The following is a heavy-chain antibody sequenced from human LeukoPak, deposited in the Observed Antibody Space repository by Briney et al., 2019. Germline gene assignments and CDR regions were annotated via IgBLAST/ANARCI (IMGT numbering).Heavy chain of an antibody. J-gene: IGHJ6*04. V-gene: IGHV4-61*01. D-gene: IGHD3-10*01. CDR2: IYYSGST. CDR3: ARDPRGGDYYYYGMDV. CDR1: GGSVSSGSYY. Sequence: PSETLSLTCTVSGGSVSSGSYYWSWIRQPPGKGLEWIGYIYYSGSTNYNPSLKSRVTIPVDTSKNQFSLKLSSVTAADTAVYYCARDPRGGDYYYYGMDVWGKGTTVTVSS.